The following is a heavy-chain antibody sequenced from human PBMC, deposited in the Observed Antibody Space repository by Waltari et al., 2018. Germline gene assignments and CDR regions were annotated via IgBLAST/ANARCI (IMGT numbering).Heavy chain of an antibody. CDR2: IYHSGST. J-gene: IGHJ6*02. D-gene: IGHD6-19*01. CDR3: ARVVWLDRYYYYYGMDV. V-gene: IGHV4-4*02. Sequence: QVQLQESGPGLVKPSGTLSLTCAVSGGSISSSNWWSWVRPPPGKGLEWIGEIYHSGSTNYNPSLKSRVTISVDKSKNQFSLKLSSVTAADTAVYYCARVVWLDRYYYYYGMDVWGQGTTVTVSS. CDR1: GGSISSSNW.